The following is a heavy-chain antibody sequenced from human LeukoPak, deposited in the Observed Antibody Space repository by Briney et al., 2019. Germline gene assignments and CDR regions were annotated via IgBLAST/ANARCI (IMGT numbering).Heavy chain of an antibody. V-gene: IGHV3-7*04. Sequence: GGSLRLSCAASGFTFSSYWMSWVRQPPGKGLEWVANIKQDGSEKYYVDSVKGRFTISRDNAKNSLYLQMNSLTAEDMAVYYCARIRGIAAAGDYWGQGTLVTVSS. CDR3: ARIRGIAAAGDY. CDR2: IKQDGSEK. CDR1: GFTFSSYW. J-gene: IGHJ4*02. D-gene: IGHD6-13*01.